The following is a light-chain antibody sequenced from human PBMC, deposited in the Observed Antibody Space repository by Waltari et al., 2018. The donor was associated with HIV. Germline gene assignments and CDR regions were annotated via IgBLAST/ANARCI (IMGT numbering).Light chain of an antibody. CDR3: AAWDDSLGGYV. V-gene: IGLV1-47*01. CDR2: QTD. Sequence: QSVLTQPPSASGTPGQGLTLSCSTSASSTTARAYVFWFQQLPGATPKRPIYQTDQRPSWVTDRFSGSKSGTSASLAISGLRSEDEAHYYCAAWDDSLGGYVFGTGTKVTVL. CDR1: SSTTARAY. J-gene: IGLJ1*01.